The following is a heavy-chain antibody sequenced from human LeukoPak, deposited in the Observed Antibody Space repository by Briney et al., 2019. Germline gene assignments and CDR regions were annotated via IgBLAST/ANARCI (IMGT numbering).Heavy chain of an antibody. D-gene: IGHD4/OR15-4a*01. CDR3: ARDTLGEGEDANYAVYYFDY. J-gene: IGHJ4*02. Sequence: GGSLRLSCAASGFTFSSYEMNWVRQAPGKVLEWVSYISSSGSTIYYADSVKGRFTISRDNAKNSLYLQMNSLRAEDTAVYYCARDTLGEGEDANYAVYYFDYWGQGTVVTVSS. CDR2: ISSSGSTI. CDR1: GFTFSSYE. V-gene: IGHV3-48*03.